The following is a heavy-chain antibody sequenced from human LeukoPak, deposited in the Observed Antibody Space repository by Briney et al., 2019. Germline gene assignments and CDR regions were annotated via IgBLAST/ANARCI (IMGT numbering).Heavy chain of an antibody. D-gene: IGHD6-13*01. J-gene: IGHJ4*02. CDR2: IYYTGST. V-gene: IGHV4-61*08. CDR3: ARGSKAAPGTFDY. Sequence: SQTLSLTCTVSGGSISSGGYYWSWIRQPPGKGLEWIGYIYYTGSTDYNPSLKSRVAISVDTSKNQFSLKLSSVTAADTAVYYCARGSKAAPGTFDYWGQGTLVTVSS. CDR1: GGSISSGGYY.